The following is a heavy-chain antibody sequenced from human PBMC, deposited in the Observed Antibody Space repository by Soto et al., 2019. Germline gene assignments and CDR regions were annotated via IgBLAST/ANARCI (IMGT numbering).Heavy chain of an antibody. CDR3: AIQGDIAGTPTDACDS. CDR2: IYPGDSDS. D-gene: IGHD1-20*01. V-gene: IGHV5-51*01. J-gene: IGHJ3*02. CDR1: GNTFINHW. Sequence: LKISCKVSGNTFINHWIAWVRQMPGKGLEWLGIIYPGDSDSRYSPSFLGQFTISVDKSITTAYLQWSSLAASDIAMYYCAIQGDIAGTPTDACDSWGKGKRGT.